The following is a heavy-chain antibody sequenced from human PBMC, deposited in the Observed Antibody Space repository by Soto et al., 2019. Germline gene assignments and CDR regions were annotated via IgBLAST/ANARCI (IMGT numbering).Heavy chain of an antibody. V-gene: IGHV4-59*01. CDR2: IYHNGAT. D-gene: IGHD6-19*01. CDR1: GDSINSDS. J-gene: IGHJ4*02. CDR3: ARRSRSSSGWYFFDQ. Sequence: SETLSLTCSVSGDSINSDSWSWIRQAPGKGLEWIAYIYHNGATRYNPSLESRVTISIDTSQNKFSLKLVSVTTADTALYYCARRSRSSSGWYFFDQWGQGTLVTVSS.